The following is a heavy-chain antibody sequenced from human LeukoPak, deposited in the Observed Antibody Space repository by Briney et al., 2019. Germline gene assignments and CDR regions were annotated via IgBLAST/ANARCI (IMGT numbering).Heavy chain of an antibody. CDR3: ARHFKGGSYNWFDP. J-gene: IGHJ5*02. Sequence: SETLSLTCTVSGGSLSSYYWSWIRQPPGKGLEWIGYIYYSGSTNYNPSLKSRVTISVDTSKNQFSLKLSSVSAADTAVYYCARHFKGGSYNWFDPWGQGTLVTVSS. CDR2: IYYSGST. CDR1: GGSLSSYY. D-gene: IGHD1-26*01. V-gene: IGHV4-59*08.